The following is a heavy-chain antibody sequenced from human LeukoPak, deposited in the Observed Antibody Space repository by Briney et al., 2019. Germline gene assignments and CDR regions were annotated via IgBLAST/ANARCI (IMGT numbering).Heavy chain of an antibody. CDR3: ACLQSGVPAAISLDS. CDR2: ISYDASKK. CDR1: GFTFSDYA. D-gene: IGHD2-2*02. V-gene: IGHV3-30-3*01. J-gene: IGHJ4*02. Sequence: PGGSLRLSCAASGFTFSDYAMHWVRQAPGKWLEWVAIISYDASKKYYADSVKGRFTISRDNSKSTLYLQMNSLRAEDTAVYYCACLQSGVPAAISLDSWGQGTLVTVSS.